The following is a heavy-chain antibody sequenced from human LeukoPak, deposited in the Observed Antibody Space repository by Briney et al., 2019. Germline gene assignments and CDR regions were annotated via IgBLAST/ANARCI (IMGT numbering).Heavy chain of an antibody. CDR3: AREGGYCSSTSCYRHDVGYWFDP. V-gene: IGHV4-34*01. J-gene: IGHJ5*02. CDR1: GGSFSGYY. Sequence: KPSETLSLTCAVYGGSFSGYYWSWIRQPPGKGLEWIGEINHSGSTNYNPSLKSRVTISVDTSKNQFSLKLSSVTAADTAVYYCAREGGYCSSTSCYRHDVGYWFDPWGQGTLVTVSS. CDR2: INHSGST. D-gene: IGHD2-2*01.